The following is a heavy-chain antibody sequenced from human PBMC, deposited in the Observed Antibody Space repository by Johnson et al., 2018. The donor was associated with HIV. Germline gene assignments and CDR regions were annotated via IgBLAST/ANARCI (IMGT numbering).Heavy chain of an antibody. CDR2: ISSLGST. CDR1: GFTFSNAW. V-gene: IGHV3-66*02. J-gene: IGHJ3*02. D-gene: IGHD6-13*01. Sequence: VQLVESGGGLVKPGGSLRLSCAASGFTFSNAWMSWVRQAPGKGLEWVSVISSLGSTYYADSVKGRFTISRDNSRNTLYLQMDSLRPDDTALYYCARDARYSRSWPDAFDIWGQGTMVTVSP. CDR3: ARDARYSRSWPDAFDI.